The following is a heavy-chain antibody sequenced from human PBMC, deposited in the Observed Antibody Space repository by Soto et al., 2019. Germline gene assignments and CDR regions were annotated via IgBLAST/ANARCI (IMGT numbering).Heavy chain of an antibody. V-gene: IGHV1-18*01. J-gene: IGHJ6*02. CDR1: GYTFTSYG. Sequence: RASVKVSFKASGYTFTSYGISWVRQAPGQGLEWMGWISAYNGNTNYAQKLQGRVTMTTDTSTSTAYMELRSLRSDDTAVYYCARDPWGVTHPITTGMDVWGQGTTVTVSS. D-gene: IGHD1-1*01. CDR2: ISAYNGNT. CDR3: ARDPWGVTHPITTGMDV.